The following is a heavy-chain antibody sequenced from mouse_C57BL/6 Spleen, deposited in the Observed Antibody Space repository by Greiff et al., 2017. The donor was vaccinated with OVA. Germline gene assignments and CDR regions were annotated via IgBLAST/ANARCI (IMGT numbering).Heavy chain of an antibody. D-gene: IGHD1-1*01. V-gene: IGHV5-17*01. CDR2: ISSGSSTI. CDR1: GFTFSDYG. Sequence: EVKLMESGGGLVKPGGSLKLSCAASGFTFSDYGMHWVRQAPEKGLEWLAYISSGSSTIYYADTVKGRFTISRDNAKNTLFLQMTSLRSEDTAMYYCARTTTVVARYFDVWGTGTTVTVSS. CDR3: ARTTTVVARYFDV. J-gene: IGHJ1*03.